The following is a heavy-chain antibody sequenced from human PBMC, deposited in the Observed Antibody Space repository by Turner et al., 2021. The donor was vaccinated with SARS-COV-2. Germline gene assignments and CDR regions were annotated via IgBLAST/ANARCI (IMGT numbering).Heavy chain of an antibody. D-gene: IGHD1-1*01. CDR1: GFTVSSNY. V-gene: IGHV3-53*01. CDR3: ARDGAWKPEGMDV. J-gene: IGHJ6*02. CDR2: IYSGGST. Sequence: EVQLVESGGGLIQPGGSLRLSCAASGFTVSSNYMSWVRQAPGKGLEWVSVIYSGGSTYYADSGKGRFTISRDNSKNTLYLQMNSLRAEDTAVYYCARDGAWKPEGMDVWGQGTTVTVSS.